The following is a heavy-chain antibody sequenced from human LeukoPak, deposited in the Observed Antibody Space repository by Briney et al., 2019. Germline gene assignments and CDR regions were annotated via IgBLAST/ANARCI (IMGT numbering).Heavy chain of an antibody. J-gene: IGHJ4*02. CDR2: IIPILNVP. V-gene: IGHV1-69*04. CDR1: GGTFNDYS. CDR3: ARDRPRARYFDY. D-gene: IGHD2-15*01. Sequence: ASVKVSCKASGGTFNDYSISWVRQAPGQGLEWMGRIIPILNVPNYAQKFEGRVTITADKSTNTAYMELSSLKSEDTAVYFCARDRPRARYFDYWGQGTLVTVSS.